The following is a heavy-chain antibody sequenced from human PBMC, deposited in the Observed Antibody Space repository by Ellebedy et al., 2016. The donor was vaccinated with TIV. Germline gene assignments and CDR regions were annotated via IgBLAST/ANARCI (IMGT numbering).Heavy chain of an antibody. Sequence: SVKVSCKAYGDTFSTYGVTWVRQAPGQGLEWMGGVVPILPLTTYAQKVQGRVTITADRSANTAYTELSSLTSDDSAVYYCAKAEKWLPTDYWGQGTLVTVSS. CDR1: GDTFSTYG. CDR3: AKAEKWLPTDY. CDR2: VVPILPLT. D-gene: IGHD5-12*01. J-gene: IGHJ4*02. V-gene: IGHV1-69*10.